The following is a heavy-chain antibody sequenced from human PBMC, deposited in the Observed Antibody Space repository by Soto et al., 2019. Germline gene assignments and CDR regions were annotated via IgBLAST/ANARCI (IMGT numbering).Heavy chain of an antibody. D-gene: IGHD3-10*01. J-gene: IGHJ5*02. V-gene: IGHV1-69*01. CDR1: GATFSSYA. CDR2: IIPMYGPA. Sequence: QVPLVQSGAEVKKPGSSVTVSCKASGATFSSYAIHWVRQAPGQGLEWMGGIIPMYGPAKYAQRFQGRVTINADESTTTVYMELTSLTSQDTAVYYCARVTSMVRGVIDNWFDPWGHGTLVTVSS. CDR3: ARVTSMVRGVIDNWFDP.